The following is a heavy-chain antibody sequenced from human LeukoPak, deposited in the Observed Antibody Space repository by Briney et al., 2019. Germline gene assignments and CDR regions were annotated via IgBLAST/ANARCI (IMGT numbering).Heavy chain of an antibody. CDR2: INPNSGGT. J-gene: IGHJ4*02. V-gene: IGHV1-2*02. CDR1: GYTFTGYY. Sequence: ASVKVSCKASGYTFTGYYMHWVRQAPGQGLEWIGWINPNSGGTNYAQKFQGRVTMTRDTSISTAYMELSRLRSDDTAVYYCARDWGSIVVVVAATALDYWGQGTLVTVSS. CDR3: ARDWGSIVVVVAATALDY. D-gene: IGHD2-15*01.